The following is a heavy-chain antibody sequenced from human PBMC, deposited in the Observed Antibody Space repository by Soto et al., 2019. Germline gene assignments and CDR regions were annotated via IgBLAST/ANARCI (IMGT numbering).Heavy chain of an antibody. CDR1: GFDFNTYG. V-gene: IGHV3-30*18. CDR3: AKDASITAAGSGGWFDP. CDR2: ISFDGGNQ. Sequence: QVQLVQSGGGVVQPGRSLRLSCAASGFDFNTYGLHWVRQAPGKGLEWVAGISFDGGNQYYADSVKGRFTISRDKSNNTLCLQMNSLGAEDTATYSCAKDASITAAGSGGWFDPWGQGTLVIVSS. D-gene: IGHD6-13*01. J-gene: IGHJ5*02.